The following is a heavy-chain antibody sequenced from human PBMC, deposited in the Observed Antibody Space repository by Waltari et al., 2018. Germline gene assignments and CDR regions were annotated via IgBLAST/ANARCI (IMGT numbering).Heavy chain of an antibody. CDR2: INAGNGNT. CDR3: AREGSGILTEPYYFDY. V-gene: IGHV1-3*03. CDR1: GYTFTSYA. D-gene: IGHD1-26*01. Sequence: QVQLVQSGAEVKKPGASVKVSCKVYGYTFTSYAMHWVRPAPGQRLEWMGWINAGNGNTKYSQEFQGRVTITRDTSASTAYMELSSLRSEDMAVYYCAREGSGILTEPYYFDYWGQGTLVTVSS. J-gene: IGHJ4*02.